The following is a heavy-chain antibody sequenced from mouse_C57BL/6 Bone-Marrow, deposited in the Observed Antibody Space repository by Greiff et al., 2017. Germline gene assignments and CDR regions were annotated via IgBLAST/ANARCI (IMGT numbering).Heavy chain of an antibody. J-gene: IGHJ2*01. Sequence: VQLQQSGPELVKPGASVKMSCKASGYTFTDYYMNWVKQSPGQGLEWIGDIYPNNGGTSYNQKFKGKATLTVDTSSSTAYMELRSLTYEDSAVYYCARRGYYGKDFDYWGQGTTLTVSS. V-gene: IGHV1-26*01. D-gene: IGHD1-1*01. CDR2: IYPNNGGT. CDR3: ARRGYYGKDFDY. CDR1: GYTFTDYY.